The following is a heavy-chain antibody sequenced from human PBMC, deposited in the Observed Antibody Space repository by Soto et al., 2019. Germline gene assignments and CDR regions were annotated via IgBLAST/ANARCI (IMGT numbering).Heavy chain of an antibody. CDR1: GYTFTSYG. CDR3: ARVVGYGLIDY. J-gene: IGHJ4*02. V-gene: IGHV1-18*01. D-gene: IGHD5-18*01. Sequence: QVQLVQSGAEVKKPGASVKVSCKASGYTFTSYGISWVRQAPGQGLEWMGWINAYNGNTNYAQKLQGRVTMTTDTPTSEAYMELRSWRSDDRAVYSCARVVGYGLIDYWGKGPLVTVSS. CDR2: INAYNGNT.